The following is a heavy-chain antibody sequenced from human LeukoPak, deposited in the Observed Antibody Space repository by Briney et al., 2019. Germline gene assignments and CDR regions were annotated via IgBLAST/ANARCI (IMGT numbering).Heavy chain of an antibody. V-gene: IGHV3-23*01. J-gene: IGHJ3*02. CDR1: GFTFSSYA. D-gene: IGHD3-22*01. Sequence: GGSLRLSCAASGFTFSSYAMSWVRQAPGKGLEWVSAISGSGDSTYYADSVKGRFTISRDNSKSTLYLQMNSLRAEDTAVYYCARAIDYDSSGYYYGRYAFDIWGQGTMVTVSS. CDR2: ISGSGDST. CDR3: ARAIDYDSSGYYYGRYAFDI.